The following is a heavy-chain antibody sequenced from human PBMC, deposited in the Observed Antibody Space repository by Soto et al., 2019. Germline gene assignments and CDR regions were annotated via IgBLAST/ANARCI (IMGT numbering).Heavy chain of an antibody. V-gene: IGHV1-46*01. CDR1: GYPFTSYH. J-gene: IGHJ5*02. CDR2: INPTEGRT. Sequence: QVQLVQSGAEVRKPGASLKLSCQTSGYPFTSYHMHWVRQAPGQGLEWMGVINPTEGRTRYSQRFQDRVTMTRDTSTSTVYMELSSLRSEDTATYFCARVRSPGHPPYNWFDPWGQGTLVTVSS. CDR3: ARVRSPGHPPYNWFDP.